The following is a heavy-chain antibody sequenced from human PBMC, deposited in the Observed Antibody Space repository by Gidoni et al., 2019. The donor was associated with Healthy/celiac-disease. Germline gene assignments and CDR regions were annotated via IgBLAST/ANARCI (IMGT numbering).Heavy chain of an antibody. D-gene: IGHD6-19*01. V-gene: IGHV4-59*01. J-gene: IGHJ6*02. CDR2: IYYSGST. CDR1: GGSISSFY. CDR3: ARVLPQWLVGYYGMDV. Sequence: QVQLQESGPGLVKPSETLSLTCTVPGGSISSFYWSWIRQPPGKGLEWIGYIYYSGSTNYNPSLKSRVTISVDTSKNQFSLKLSSVTAADTAVYYCARVLPQWLVGYYGMDVWGQGTTVTVSS.